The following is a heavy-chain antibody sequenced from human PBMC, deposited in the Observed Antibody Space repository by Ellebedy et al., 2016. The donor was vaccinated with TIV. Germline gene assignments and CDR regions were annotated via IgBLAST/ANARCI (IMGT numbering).Heavy chain of an antibody. J-gene: IGHJ4*02. Sequence: ASVKVSCXASGGTFSSYAISWVRQAPGQGLEWMGWISAYNGNTNYAQKLQGRVTMTTDTSTSTAYMELRSLRSDDTAVYYCARAYGYSIDYWGQGTLVTVSS. CDR1: GGTFSSYA. V-gene: IGHV1-18*01. D-gene: IGHD5-18*01. CDR2: ISAYNGNT. CDR3: ARAYGYSIDY.